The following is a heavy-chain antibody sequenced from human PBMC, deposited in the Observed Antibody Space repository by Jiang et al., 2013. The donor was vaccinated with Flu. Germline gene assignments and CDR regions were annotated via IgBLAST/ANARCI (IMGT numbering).Heavy chain of an antibody. V-gene: IGHV4-61*02. CDR1: GASISSANYY. CDR2: MYASGST. J-gene: IGHJ4*02. Sequence: PGLVKPSQTLSLTCTVYGASISSANYYWSWTWQPAGRGLEWIGRMYASGSTTYNSSLKGRVTMSVDTSKNQFSLKLTSVTAADTAVYYCARNPDFWSGNDYFEYWGQGILVTVSS. CDR3: ARNPDFWSGNDYFEY. D-gene: IGHD3-3*01.